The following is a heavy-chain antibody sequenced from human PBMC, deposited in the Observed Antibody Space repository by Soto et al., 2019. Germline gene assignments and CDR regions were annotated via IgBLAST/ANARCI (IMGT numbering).Heavy chain of an antibody. V-gene: IGHV4-30-2*01. CDR2: IYHSGST. CDR3: AGVRGPYCGGECYPPTPNWFDP. CDR1: GGSISSGGYS. D-gene: IGHD2-21*01. Sequence: QLQPQESGSGLVKPSQTLSLTCAVSGGSISSGGYSWSWIRQPPGKGLEWIGYIYHSGSTYYNPSLKSRVTISVDRSKNQFSLKLSSVTAADSAVYYCAGVRGPYCGGECYPPTPNWFDPWGQGTLVTVSS. J-gene: IGHJ5*02.